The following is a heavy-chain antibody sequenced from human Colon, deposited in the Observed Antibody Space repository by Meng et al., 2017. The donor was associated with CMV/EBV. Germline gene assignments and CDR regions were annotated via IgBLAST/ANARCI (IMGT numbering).Heavy chain of an antibody. CDR2: ISSNGGST. Sequence: GGSLRLSCAASGFTFSNYAMHWVRQAPGKGLEYVSAISSNGGSTYYADSVKGRFTISRDNAKNTMYLQMTSLRAEDTAVYYCARVLPTYYYDTSAYPLDHWGQGTLVTVSS. D-gene: IGHD3-22*01. CDR1: GFTFSNYA. V-gene: IGHV3-64*02. J-gene: IGHJ4*02. CDR3: ARVLPTYYYDTSAYPLDH.